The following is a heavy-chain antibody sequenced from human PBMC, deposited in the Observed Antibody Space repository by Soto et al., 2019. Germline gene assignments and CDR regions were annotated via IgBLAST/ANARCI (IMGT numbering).Heavy chain of an antibody. J-gene: IGHJ4*02. D-gene: IGHD3-10*01. V-gene: IGHV1-3*01. Sequence: ASVKVSCKASGYTFTSYAMHWVRQAPGQRLEWMGWINAGNGNTKYSQKFQGRVTITRDTSASTAYMELSSLRSEDTAVYYCARRSGARYSGLWFGELTFDYWGQGTLVTVSS. CDR2: INAGNGNT. CDR3: ARRSGARYSGLWFGELTFDY. CDR1: GYTFTSYA.